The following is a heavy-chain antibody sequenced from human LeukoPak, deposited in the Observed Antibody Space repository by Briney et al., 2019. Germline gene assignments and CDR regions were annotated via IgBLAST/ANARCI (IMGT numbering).Heavy chain of an antibody. D-gene: IGHD1-1*01. Sequence: PSETLSLTCTVSTGSISSSDWWSWVRQPPGKGLEWIGEISHSGSTNYNPSLKSRLTISVDKSKNQFSLKLSSMTAADTAVYYCARQTRRTAMEDRRIDYWGQGTLVIVSS. CDR2: ISHSGST. CDR3: ARQTRRTAMEDRRIDY. J-gene: IGHJ4*02. V-gene: IGHV4-4*02. CDR1: TGSISSSDW.